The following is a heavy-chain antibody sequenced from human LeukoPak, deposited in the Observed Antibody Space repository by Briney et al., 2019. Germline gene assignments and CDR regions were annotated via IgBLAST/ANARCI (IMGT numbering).Heavy chain of an antibody. CDR2: INPIFNIL. CDR3: AAGRRLGELFFDY. Sequence: SVKVSCKSSEGTFGGYSIDWVRQAPGQGLDWVGGINPIFNILYYAQNFQGRVTITADESTNTAYLELDSLKHDDTAVYYCAAGRRLGELFFDYWGQGTLVTVSS. V-gene: IGHV1-69*13. CDR1: EGTFGGYS. D-gene: IGHD3-10*01. J-gene: IGHJ4*02.